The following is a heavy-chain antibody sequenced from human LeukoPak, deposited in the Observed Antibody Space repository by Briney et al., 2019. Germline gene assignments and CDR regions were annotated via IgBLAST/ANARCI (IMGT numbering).Heavy chain of an antibody. CDR1: GGSISSYY. Sequence: SETLSLTCTVSGGSISSYYWSWIRQPPGKGLEWIGYIYYSGSTNYNPSLKSRVTISVDTSKNQFSLKLSSVTAADTAVYYCARRGYVWGSYRLAGWGQGTLVTVSS. V-gene: IGHV4-59*12. CDR3: ARRGYVWGSYRLAG. D-gene: IGHD3-16*02. J-gene: IGHJ4*02. CDR2: IYYSGST.